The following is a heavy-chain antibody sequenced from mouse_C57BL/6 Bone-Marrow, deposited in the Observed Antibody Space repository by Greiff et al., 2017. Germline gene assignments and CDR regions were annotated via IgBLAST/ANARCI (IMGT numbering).Heavy chain of an antibody. J-gene: IGHJ2*01. V-gene: IGHV3-6*01. Sequence: VQLKQSGPGLVKPSQSLSLTCSVTGYSITSGYYWNWIRQFPGNKLEWMGYISYDGSNNYNPSLKNRISITRDTSKNQFFLKLNSVTTEDTATYYCAREFLSKDFDYWGQGTTLTVSS. CDR2: ISYDGSN. D-gene: IGHD1-1*01. CDR3: AREFLSKDFDY. CDR1: GYSITSGYY.